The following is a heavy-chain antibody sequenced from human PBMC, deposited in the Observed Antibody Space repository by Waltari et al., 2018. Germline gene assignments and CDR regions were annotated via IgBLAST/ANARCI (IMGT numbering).Heavy chain of an antibody. V-gene: IGHV3-21*01. CDR3: AREDEYSSPVDY. D-gene: IGHD6-6*01. J-gene: IGHJ4*02. CDR2: ISSSSSYI. CDR1: GFTFSSYS. Sequence: EVQLVESGGGLVKPGGSLRLSCAASGFTFSSYSMNWVRQAPGEGLEWVSSISSSSSYIYYADSVKGRFTISRDNAKNSLYLQMNSLRAEDTAVYYCAREDEYSSPVDYWGQGTLVTVSS.